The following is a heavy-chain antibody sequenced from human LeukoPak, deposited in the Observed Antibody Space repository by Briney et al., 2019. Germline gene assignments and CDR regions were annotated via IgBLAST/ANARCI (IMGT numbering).Heavy chain of an antibody. CDR1: GFTFSSYE. CDR2: ISSSGSTI. D-gene: IGHD3-10*01. J-gene: IGHJ6*04. CDR3: ARSYGSGSYGMDV. V-gene: IGHV3-48*03. Sequence: PGGSLRLSCAASGFTFSSYEMNWVRQAPGKGLEGVSYISSSGSTIYCADSVKGRFTISRDNAKNSLYLQMNSLRAEDTAVYYCARSYGSGSYGMDVWGKGTTVTVSS.